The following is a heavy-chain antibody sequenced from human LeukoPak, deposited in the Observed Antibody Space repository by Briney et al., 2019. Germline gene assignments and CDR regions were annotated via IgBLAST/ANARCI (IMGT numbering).Heavy chain of an antibody. CDR1: GGSISSHY. V-gene: IGHV4-59*11. Sequence: ETLSLTCPVSGGSISSHYWSWIRQPPGKGLEWIGYIYYSGSTNYNPSLKSRVTISVDTSKNQFSLKLSSVTAADTAVYYCARGGSSSTRSYYYYMDVWGKGTTVTVSS. D-gene: IGHD6-6*01. J-gene: IGHJ6*03. CDR2: IYYSGST. CDR3: ARGGSSSTRSYYYYMDV.